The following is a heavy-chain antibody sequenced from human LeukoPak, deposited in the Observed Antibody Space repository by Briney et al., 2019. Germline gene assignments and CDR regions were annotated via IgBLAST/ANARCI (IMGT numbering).Heavy chain of an antibody. CDR2: INHSGST. CDR1: GGSFSGYY. Sequence: SETLSLTCAVYGGSFSGYYWSWIRQPPGKGLEWIGEINHSGSTNYNPSLKSRVTISVDTSKNQFSLKLNSVTAADAAVYYCAAKLLGFGEHGYWGQGTLVTVSS. CDR3: AAKLLGFGEHGY. D-gene: IGHD3-10*01. J-gene: IGHJ4*02. V-gene: IGHV4-34*01.